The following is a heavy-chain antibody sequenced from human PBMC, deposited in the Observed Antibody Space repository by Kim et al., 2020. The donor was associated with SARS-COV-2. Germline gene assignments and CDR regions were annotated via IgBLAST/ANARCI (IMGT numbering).Heavy chain of an antibody. D-gene: IGHD3-10*01. CDR2: IIPILGIA. CDR1: GGTFSSYA. Sequence: SVKVSCKASGGTFSSYAISWVRQAPGQGLEWMGRIIPILGIANYAQKFQGRVTITADKSTSTAYMELSSLRSEDTAVYYCARDHIITMVRGPKADGHYYYGMDVWGQGTTVTVSS. CDR3: ARDHIITMVRGPKADGHYYYGMDV. V-gene: IGHV1-69*04. J-gene: IGHJ6*02.